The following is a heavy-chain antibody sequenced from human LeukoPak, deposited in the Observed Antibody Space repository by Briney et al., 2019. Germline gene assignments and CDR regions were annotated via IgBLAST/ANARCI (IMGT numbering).Heavy chain of an antibody. CDR1: GDSINSNSYY. Sequence: SETLSLTCTVSGDSINSNSYYWAWIRQPPGKGLEWIGSISYSGSTYYNPSLKSRVTISVGTSKNQFSLKLSSVTAADTAVYYCASRVVPAAMGHWFDPWGQGTLVTVSS. CDR2: ISYSGST. V-gene: IGHV4-39*07. D-gene: IGHD2-2*01. CDR3: ASRVVPAAMGHWFDP. J-gene: IGHJ5*02.